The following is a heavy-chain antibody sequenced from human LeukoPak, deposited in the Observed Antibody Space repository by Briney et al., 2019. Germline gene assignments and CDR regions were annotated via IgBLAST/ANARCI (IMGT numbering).Heavy chain of an antibody. Sequence: GGSLRLSCVASGFTFSMQSLNWVRQTPGKGLEWVSYISSGRTEFYADSVKGRFTISRDNAKNSLYLQMNSLRVEDTAVYYCAREPSSGSVSSWYPLDYWGQGTLVTVPS. J-gene: IGHJ4*02. CDR3: AREPSSGSVSSWYPLDY. V-gene: IGHV3-48*01. CDR1: GFTFSMQS. CDR2: ISSGRTE. D-gene: IGHD6-13*01.